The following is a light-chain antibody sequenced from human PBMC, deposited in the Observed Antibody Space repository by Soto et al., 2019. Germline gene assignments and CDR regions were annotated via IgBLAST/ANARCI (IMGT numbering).Light chain of an antibody. CDR1: SGDGGSNKF. CDR2: EDT. J-gene: IGLJ1*01. Sequence: QSALTQTASVSGSPGQSITISCTGTSGDGGSNKFVSWYQQHPGKAPKLMIYEDTKRPTAVSNRFSASNSGNTASLTISGLRAEDEADYFCCSYVSGGTYVFGTGTKLTVL. CDR3: CSYVSGGTYV. V-gene: IGLV2-23*01.